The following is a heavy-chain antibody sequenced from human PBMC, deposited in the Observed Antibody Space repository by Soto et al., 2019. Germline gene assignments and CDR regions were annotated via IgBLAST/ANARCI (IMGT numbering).Heavy chain of an antibody. V-gene: IGHV4-30-4*01. J-gene: IGHJ4*02. Sequence: QVQLQESGPGLVKPSQTLSLTCTVSGGSISTVNYYWRWIRQPPDKGLEWIGHIYNGGSTYNNPSLKGRVTIAVDTTKYQFCLRLVSVGAAAADFYYCTRGPCGDKVDYWGQGTLVTVSS. D-gene: IGHD3-16*01. CDR1: GGSISTVNYY. CDR2: IYNGGST. CDR3: TRGPCGDKVDY.